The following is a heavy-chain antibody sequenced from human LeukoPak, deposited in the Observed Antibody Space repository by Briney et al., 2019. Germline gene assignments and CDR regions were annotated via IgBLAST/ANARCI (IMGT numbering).Heavy chain of an antibody. CDR3: AREKLRYFEKTGFDS. CDR1: GYTFTDYY. D-gene: IGHD3-9*01. CDR2: FNPNSGGS. J-gene: IGHJ5*01. Sequence: ASVKVSCKASGYTFTDYYIQWVRQAPGQGLERMGWFNPNSGGSDYAQKFQGRVTMTGDTSISSGYMELSRLISDDTAVYYCAREKLRYFEKTGFDSWGQGTLVTVSS. V-gene: IGHV1-2*02.